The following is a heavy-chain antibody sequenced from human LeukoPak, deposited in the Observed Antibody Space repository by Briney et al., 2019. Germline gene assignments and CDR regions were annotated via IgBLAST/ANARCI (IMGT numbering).Heavy chain of an antibody. J-gene: IGHJ4*02. D-gene: IGHD6-13*01. CDR2: INPNSGGT. Sequence: ASVKVSCKASGYTFTSYYMHWVRQAPGQGLEWMGWINPNSGGTNYAQKFQGRVTMTRDTSISTAYMELSRLRSDDTAVYYCARVGYSSSWYIRGGYFDYWGQGTLVTVSS. CDR1: GYTFTSYY. V-gene: IGHV1-2*02. CDR3: ARVGYSSSWYIRGGYFDY.